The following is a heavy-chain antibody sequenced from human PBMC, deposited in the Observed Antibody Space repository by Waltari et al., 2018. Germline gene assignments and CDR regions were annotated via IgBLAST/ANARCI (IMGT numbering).Heavy chain of an antibody. V-gene: IGHV3-21*01. J-gene: IGHJ6*02. CDR3: ARDNSGMDV. CDR1: GFPFSSYS. CDR2: ISSRSSNI. Sequence: EVQLVESGGGLVKPGGSLRLSCAASGFPFSSYSINWVRQAPGKGREWVSSISSRSSNIYYAGSVKGRFTISRDNAKNSLYLQMNSLRAEDTAVYYCARDNSGMDVWGQGTTVTVSS.